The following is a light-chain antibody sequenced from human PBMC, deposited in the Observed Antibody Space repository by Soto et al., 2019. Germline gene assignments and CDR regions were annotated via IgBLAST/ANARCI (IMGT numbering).Light chain of an antibody. V-gene: IGKV3-11*01. CDR2: DAS. CDR1: KSVSSY. J-gene: IGKJ2*01. CDR3: QQRSNWAYT. Sequence: EIVLTQSPATLSLSPGERATLSCRASKSVSSYLAWYQQKPGQAPRLLIYDASNRATGIPARFSGSGSGTDFTLTISSREPEDFAVYYCQQRSNWAYTFGQGTKLEIK.